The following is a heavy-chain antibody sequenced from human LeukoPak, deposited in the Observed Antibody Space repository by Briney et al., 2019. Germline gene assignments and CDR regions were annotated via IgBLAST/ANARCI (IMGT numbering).Heavy chain of an antibody. D-gene: IGHD1-14*01. Sequence: GGSLRLSCAASGFTVSSNYMSWVRQAPGKGLEWVSVIYSGGSTYYADSVKGRFTISRDNSKNTLYPQMNSLRAEDTAVYYCANLGQTGYLFDYWGQGTLVTVSS. CDR2: IYSGGST. CDR1: GFTVSSNY. J-gene: IGHJ4*02. V-gene: IGHV3-53*01. CDR3: ANLGQTGYLFDY.